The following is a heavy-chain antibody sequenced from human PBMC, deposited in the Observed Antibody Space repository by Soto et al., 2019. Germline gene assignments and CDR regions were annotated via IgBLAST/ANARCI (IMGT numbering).Heavy chain of an antibody. CDR2: IRSKAYGGTT. Sequence: PGGSLRLSCTASGFTFGDYAMSWFRQAPGKGLEWVGFIRSKAYGGTTEYAASVKGRFTISRDDSKSIAYLQMNSLKTEDTAVYYCTRALPEDYYYYYYMDVWGKGTTVTV. J-gene: IGHJ6*03. V-gene: IGHV3-49*03. CDR1: GFTFGDYA. CDR3: TRALPEDYYYYYYMDV.